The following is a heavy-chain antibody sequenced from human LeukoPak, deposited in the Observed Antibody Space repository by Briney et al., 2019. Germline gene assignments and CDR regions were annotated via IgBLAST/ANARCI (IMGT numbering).Heavy chain of an antibody. CDR3: ARAVSMQIWWETVFDP. CDR2: TFYTGST. J-gene: IGHJ5*02. D-gene: IGHD1-26*01. V-gene: IGHV4-31*03. Sequence: SETLSLTCTVSGGSMTSGNYYWTWIRQRPGRGLEWIGHTFYTGSTYYNPSLKNRLSISVDTSKNQFSLNLTSLTAADTAVYFCARAVSMQIWWETVFDPWGQGTQVTVSS. CDR1: GGSMTSGNYY.